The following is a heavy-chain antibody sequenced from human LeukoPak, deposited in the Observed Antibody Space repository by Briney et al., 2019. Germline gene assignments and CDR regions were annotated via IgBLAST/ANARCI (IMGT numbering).Heavy chain of an antibody. J-gene: IGHJ6*02. CDR1: GFTFTSYG. CDR2: ISGYNGNT. D-gene: IGHD2-2*01. CDR3: ARDRYCSSTSCYHYYHYGMDV. V-gene: IGHV1-18*01. Sequence: NPGGSLRLSCAASGFTFTSYGISWVRQAPGQGLEWMGWISGYNGNTVYAQNLQGRVTMTTDTSTSTAYMELRSLRSDDSAVYYCARDRYCSSTSCYHYYHYGMDVWAKGPRSPSP.